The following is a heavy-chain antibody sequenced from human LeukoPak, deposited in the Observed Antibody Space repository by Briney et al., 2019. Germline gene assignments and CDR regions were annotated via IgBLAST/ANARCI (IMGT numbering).Heavy chain of an antibody. CDR1: GFTFSNVW. Sequence: GGSLRLSCAASGFTFSNVWMGWFRQAPGKGLEWVGRIRKATEGGATDYAAPVQGRFTISRDDSSNTLYLQMNSLKTEDRAVYFCAPVMWGRQCPCPDYWGQGTLVTVS. CDR2: IRKATEGGAT. CDR3: APVMWGRQCPCPDY. J-gene: IGHJ4*02. D-gene: IGHD3-16*01. V-gene: IGHV3-15*01.